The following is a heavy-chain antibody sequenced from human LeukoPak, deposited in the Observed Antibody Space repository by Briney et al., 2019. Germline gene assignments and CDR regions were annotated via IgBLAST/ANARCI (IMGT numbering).Heavy chain of an antibody. CDR1: GGSISSSSYY. Sequence: SETLSLTCTVSGGSISSSSYYWGWIRQPPGKGLEWIGSIYYSGSTYYNPSLKSRVTISVDTSKNQFSLKLSSVTAADTAVYYCARVSFWSGYYAKEYDHYYYYMDVWGKGTTVTVSS. D-gene: IGHD3-3*01. V-gene: IGHV4-39*07. CDR3: ARVSFWSGYYAKEYDHYYYYMDV. CDR2: IYYSGST. J-gene: IGHJ6*03.